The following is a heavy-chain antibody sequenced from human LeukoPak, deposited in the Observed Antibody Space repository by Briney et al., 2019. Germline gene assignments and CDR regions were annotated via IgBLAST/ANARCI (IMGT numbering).Heavy chain of an antibody. J-gene: IGHJ6*03. CDR2: IYYSGST. V-gene: IGHV4-59*13. CDR1: GGSFSGCY. CDR3: ARDRGYYGSEPDPHYYYNSYMDV. Sequence: PSETLSLTCTVYGGSFSGCYGGWLRQPPGKGLEGLGYIYYSGSTNHNPSLKRRVTISVDTHKNQFSLTLSPVPAADTAVAYCARDRGYYGSEPDPHYYYNSYMDVWGKGTTVTISS. D-gene: IGHD3-10*01.